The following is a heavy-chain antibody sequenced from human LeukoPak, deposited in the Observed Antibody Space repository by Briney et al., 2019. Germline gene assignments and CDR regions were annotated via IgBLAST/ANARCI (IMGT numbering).Heavy chain of an antibody. Sequence: GGSLRLSCAASGSTFSSYSMNWVRQAPGKGLEWVSSISSSSDHIAYADSVKGRITISRDNAKNALYLQMNSLRAEDTAVYYCAKKPRLAPISSSWYSFYYYYGMDVWGQGTTVTVSS. D-gene: IGHD6-13*01. CDR2: ISSSSDHI. V-gene: IGHV3-21*01. CDR3: AKKPRLAPISSSWYSFYYYYGMDV. CDR1: GSTFSSYS. J-gene: IGHJ6*02.